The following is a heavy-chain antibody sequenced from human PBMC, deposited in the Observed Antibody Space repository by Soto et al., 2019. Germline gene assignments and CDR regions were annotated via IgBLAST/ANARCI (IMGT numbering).Heavy chain of an antibody. D-gene: IGHD3-10*01. V-gene: IGHV4-61*01. CDR1: GGSVSSGSYY. CDR3: ARSGVRGGYYFDY. Sequence: NPSETLSLTCTVSGGSVSSGSYYWSWIRQPPGKGLEWIGYIYYSGITNYNPSLKSRVTISVDTSKNQFSLKLSSVTAADTAVYYCARSGVRGGYYFDYWGQGTLVTVSS. CDR2: IYYSGIT. J-gene: IGHJ4*02.